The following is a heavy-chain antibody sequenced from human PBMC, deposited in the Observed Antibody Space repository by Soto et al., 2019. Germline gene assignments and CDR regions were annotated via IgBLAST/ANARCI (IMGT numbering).Heavy chain of an antibody. CDR2: ISCDGSNK. Sequence: GGSLRLSCAASGFTFSSYGMHWVRQAPGKGLEWVAVISCDGSNKYYADSVKGRFTISRDNSKNTLYLQMNSLRAEDTAVYYCAKAGKRGYSYGELYWGQGTLVTVSS. CDR1: GFTFSSYG. J-gene: IGHJ4*02. CDR3: AKAGKRGYSYGELY. D-gene: IGHD5-18*01. V-gene: IGHV3-30*18.